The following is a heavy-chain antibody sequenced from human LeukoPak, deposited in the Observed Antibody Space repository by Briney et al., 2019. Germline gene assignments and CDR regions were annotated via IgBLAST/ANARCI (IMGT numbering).Heavy chain of an antibody. CDR2: ISSSSSYI. CDR1: GFTFSSYS. Sequence: GGSLRLSCAASGFTFSSYSMNRVRQAPGKGLEWVSSISSSSSYIYYADSVKGRFTISRDNAKNSLYLQMNSLRAEDTAVYYCARDSIGVYNSGWYDYWGQGTLVTVSS. D-gene: IGHD6-19*01. V-gene: IGHV3-21*01. J-gene: IGHJ4*02. CDR3: ARDSIGVYNSGWYDY.